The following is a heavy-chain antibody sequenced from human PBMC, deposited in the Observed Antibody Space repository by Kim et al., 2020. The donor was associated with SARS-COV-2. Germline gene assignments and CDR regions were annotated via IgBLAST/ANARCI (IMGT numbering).Heavy chain of an antibody. Sequence: GGSLRLSCAASGFTFSNYWMHWVRQAPGKGLMWVSRIYIEGGNTNYADSVKGRFTISRDNAKNTLYLQMDSLRADDTAVYYCVRGAGTGDYNSDYWGQGTLVPVSS. CDR1: GFTFSNYW. D-gene: IGHD3-9*01. CDR2: IYIEGGNT. V-gene: IGHV3-74*01. CDR3: VRGAGTGDYNSDY. J-gene: IGHJ4*02.